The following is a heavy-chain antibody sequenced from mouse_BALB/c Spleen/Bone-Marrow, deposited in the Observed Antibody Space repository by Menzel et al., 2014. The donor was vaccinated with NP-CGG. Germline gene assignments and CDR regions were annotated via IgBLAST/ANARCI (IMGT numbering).Heavy chain of an antibody. CDR2: ISGGSSII. Sequence: EVQVVESGGGLVQPGGSRKLSCAASGFTFSSFGMHWVRQAPEKGLEWVAYISGGSSIIYYADAVKGRFTISRDNPKNTLFLQMTSLRSEDSAIYYCARKDYFGYAAMDYWGQGTSVTVSS. D-gene: IGHD1-2*01. CDR1: GFTFSSFG. V-gene: IGHV5-17*02. CDR3: ARKDYFGYAAMDY. J-gene: IGHJ4*01.